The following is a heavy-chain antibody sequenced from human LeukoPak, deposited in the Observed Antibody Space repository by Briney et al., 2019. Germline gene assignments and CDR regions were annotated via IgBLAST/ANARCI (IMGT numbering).Heavy chain of an antibody. J-gene: IGHJ4*02. D-gene: IGHD3-22*01. CDR1: GGSISSYY. CDR3: AATYYYDSSGYYVIDY. V-gene: IGHV4-59*01. Sequence: SETLSLTCTVSGGSISSYYWSWIRQPPGKGLEWIGYIDYSGSTNYNPSLKSRVTISVDTSKNQFSLKLSSVTAADTAVYYCAATYYYDSSGYYVIDYWGQGTLVTVSS. CDR2: IDYSGST.